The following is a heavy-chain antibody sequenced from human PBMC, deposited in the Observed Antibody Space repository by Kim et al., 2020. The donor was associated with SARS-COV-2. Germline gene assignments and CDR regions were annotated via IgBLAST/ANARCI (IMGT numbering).Heavy chain of an antibody. CDR1: GFTFSSYS. CDR2: ISSSSSYI. D-gene: IGHD3-10*01. Sequence: GGSLRLSCAASGFTFSSYSMNWVRQAPGKGLEWVSSISSSSSYIYYADSVKGRFTISRDNAKNSLYLQMNSLRAEDTAVYYCARVLGYYGSGSYPPQDSFYYYYGMDVWGQGTTVTVSS. V-gene: IGHV3-21*01. J-gene: IGHJ6*02. CDR3: ARVLGYYGSGSYPPQDSFYYYYGMDV.